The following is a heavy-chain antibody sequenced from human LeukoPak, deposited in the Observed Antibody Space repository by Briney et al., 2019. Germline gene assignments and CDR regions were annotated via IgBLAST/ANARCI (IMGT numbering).Heavy chain of an antibody. D-gene: IGHD1-7*01. CDR1: GGSISSSSYY. J-gene: IGHJ5*02. CDR2: IYYSGST. V-gene: IGHV4-39*07. CDR3: ARGNWNYASFWFDP. Sequence: SETLSLTCTVSGGSISSSSYYWGWIRQPPGKRLEWIGSIYYSGSTYYNPSLKSRVTISVDTSKYQFSLKLSSVTAADTAVYYCARGNWNYASFWFDPWGQGTLVTVSS.